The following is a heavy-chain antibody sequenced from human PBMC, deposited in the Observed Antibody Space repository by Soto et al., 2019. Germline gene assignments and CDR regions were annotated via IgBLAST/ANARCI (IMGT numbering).Heavy chain of an antibody. Sequence: QVQLVQSGAEVKKPGSSVKVSCKASGGTFSSYTISWVRQAPGQGLEWMGRIIPILGIANYAQKFQGRVTITADKSTSTAYMELSSLRSEDTAVYYCARDPLVQLERYTWFDPWGQGTLVTVSS. D-gene: IGHD1-1*01. CDR3: ARDPLVQLERYTWFDP. J-gene: IGHJ5*02. CDR1: GGTFSSYT. V-gene: IGHV1-69*08. CDR2: IIPILGIA.